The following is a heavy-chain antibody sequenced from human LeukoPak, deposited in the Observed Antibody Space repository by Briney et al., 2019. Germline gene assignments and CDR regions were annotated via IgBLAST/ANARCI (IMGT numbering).Heavy chain of an antibody. CDR3: ARHCYGSGSYSYAYRDYFDY. D-gene: IGHD3-10*01. CDR2: IYSGGST. CDR1: GFTVSSNY. V-gene: IGHV3-53*01. J-gene: IGHJ4*02. Sequence: GGSLRLSCAASGFTVSSNYMSWVRQAPGKGLEWVSVIYSGGSTYYADSVKGRFTISRDNSKNTLYLQMNSLRAEDTAVYYCARHCYGSGSYSYAYRDYFDYWGQGTLVTVSS.